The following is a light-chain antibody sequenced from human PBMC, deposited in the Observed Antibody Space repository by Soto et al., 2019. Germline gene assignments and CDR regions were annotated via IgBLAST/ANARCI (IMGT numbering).Light chain of an antibody. CDR3: QVYDAPGFGI. V-gene: IGLV1-40*01. J-gene: IGLJ2*01. CDR2: DNT. Sequence: QSVLTQPPSVSGAPGQRVTIPCTGSGSNIGAKYYVHWYQQRPGAAPKLLIYDNTNRPSGVPDRFSGSKSGTSASLAITGIQGEKEADYYCQVYDAPGFGIFGGGTKLTVL. CDR1: GSNIGAKYY.